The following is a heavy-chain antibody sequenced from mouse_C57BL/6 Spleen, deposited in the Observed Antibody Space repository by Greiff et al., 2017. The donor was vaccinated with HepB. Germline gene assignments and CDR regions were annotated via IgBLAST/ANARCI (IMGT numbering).Heavy chain of an antibody. D-gene: IGHD4-1*01. J-gene: IGHJ2*01. Sequence: VQLKQSGPELVKPGASVKMSCKASGYTFTDYNMHWVKQSHGKSLEWIGYINPNNGGTSYNQKFKGKATLTVNKSSSTAYMELRSLTSEDSAVYYCAGTGTEYFDYWGQGTTLTVSS. CDR1: GYTFTDYN. CDR3: AGTGTEYFDY. CDR2: INPNNGGT. V-gene: IGHV1-22*01.